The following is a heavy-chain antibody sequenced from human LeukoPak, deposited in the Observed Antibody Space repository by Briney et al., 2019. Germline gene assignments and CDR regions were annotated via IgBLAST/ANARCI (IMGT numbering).Heavy chain of an antibody. J-gene: IGHJ6*02. CDR2: ISSSGSTI. V-gene: IGHV3-48*03. CDR1: GFTFSSYE. CDR3: AREDVLLYCYYGMDV. Sequence: GGSLRLSCAASGFTFSSYEMNWVRQAPGKGLEWVSYISSSGSTIYYADSVKGRFTISRDNAKNSLYLQMNSLRAEDTAVYYCAREDVLLYCYYGMDVWGQGTTVTVSS. D-gene: IGHD1-26*01.